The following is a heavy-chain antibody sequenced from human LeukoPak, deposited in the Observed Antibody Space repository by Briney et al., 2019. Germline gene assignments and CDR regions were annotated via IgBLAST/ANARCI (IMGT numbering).Heavy chain of an antibody. CDR1: GFTFSSYG. V-gene: IGHV3-48*04. CDR2: ISSSGTTI. Sequence: GGSLRLSCAASGFTFSSYGLNWARQAPGKGLEWVSYISSSGTTIQYADSVEGRFTISRDNAKNSLYPQMNSLRAEDTAVYYCARVTAVAAPWVYWGQGTQVTVSS. J-gene: IGHJ4*02. CDR3: ARVTAVAAPWVY. D-gene: IGHD6-19*01.